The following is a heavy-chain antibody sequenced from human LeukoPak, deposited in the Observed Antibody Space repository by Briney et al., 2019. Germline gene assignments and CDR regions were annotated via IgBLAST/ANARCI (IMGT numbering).Heavy chain of an antibody. CDR2: IKEDGSEK. Sequence: GGSLRLSCTASGFNFSTYWMTWVRQAPGKGLEWVANIKEDGSEKHYVDSVKGRFTISRDNAKNSLYLQMNSLRAEDTAVYYCARGAWLTDPWGQGTLVTVSS. CDR1: GFNFSTYW. V-gene: IGHV3-7*01. CDR3: ARGAWLTDP. D-gene: IGHD6-19*01. J-gene: IGHJ5*02.